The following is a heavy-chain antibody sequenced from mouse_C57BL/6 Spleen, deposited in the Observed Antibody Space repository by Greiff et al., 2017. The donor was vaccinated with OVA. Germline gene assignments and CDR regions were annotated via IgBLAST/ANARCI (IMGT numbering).Heavy chain of an antibody. CDR1: GYTFTDYE. Sequence: QVQLQQSGAELVRPGASVTLSCKASGYTFTDYEMHWVKQTPVHGLEWIGAIDPETGGTAYNQKFKGKAILTADKSSSTAYMQLSSLTSEDSAVYYGARGCYGSGAAWCAYWGEGGLVTVSA. CDR2: IDPETGGT. J-gene: IGHJ3*01. CDR3: ARGCYGSGAAWCAY. V-gene: IGHV1-15*01. D-gene: IGHD1-1*01.